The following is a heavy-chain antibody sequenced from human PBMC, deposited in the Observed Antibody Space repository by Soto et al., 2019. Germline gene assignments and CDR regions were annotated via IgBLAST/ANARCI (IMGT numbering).Heavy chain of an antibody. CDR3: ARVEQQLVDWFDP. V-gene: IGHV4-38-2*01. J-gene: IGHJ5*02. Sequence: PSETLSLTCAVSGYSISSGYYWGWIRHPPGKGLEWIGSIYHSGSTYYNPSLKSRVTISVDTSKNQFSLKLSSVTAADTAVYYCARVEQQLVDWFDPWGQGTLVTVSS. CDR2: IYHSGST. D-gene: IGHD6-13*01. CDR1: GYSISSGYY.